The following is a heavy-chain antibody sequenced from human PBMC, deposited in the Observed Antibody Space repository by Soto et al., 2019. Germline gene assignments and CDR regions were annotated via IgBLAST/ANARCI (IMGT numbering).Heavy chain of an antibody. V-gene: IGHV1-69*01. J-gene: IGHJ6*02. CDR2: IIAIFGTA. CDR1: GGTFSSYA. D-gene: IGHD3-16*01. Sequence: QVQLVQSGAEVKKPGSSVKVSCKASGGTFSSYAISWVRQAPGQGLEWMGGIIAIFGTANYAQKFQGRVTITADESTSTGYMDLGSLRSEDTAVYYCARAGGRPSRYYYCGMDVWGQGTTVTVSS. CDR3: ARAGGRPSRYYYCGMDV.